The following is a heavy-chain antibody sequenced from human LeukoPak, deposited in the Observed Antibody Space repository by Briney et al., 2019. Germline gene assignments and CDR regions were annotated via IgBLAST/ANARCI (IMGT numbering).Heavy chain of an antibody. D-gene: IGHD3-3*01. CDR1: GCTFSSYA. Sequence: SVKVSCKASGCTFSSYAISWVRQAPGQGLEWMGGIIPIFGTANYAQKFQGRVTITADESTSTAYMELSSLRSEDTAVYYCARGAAIFGVVMYYYYMDVWGKGTTVTVSS. CDR3: ARGAAIFGVVMYYYYMDV. V-gene: IGHV1-69*13. CDR2: IIPIFGTA. J-gene: IGHJ6*03.